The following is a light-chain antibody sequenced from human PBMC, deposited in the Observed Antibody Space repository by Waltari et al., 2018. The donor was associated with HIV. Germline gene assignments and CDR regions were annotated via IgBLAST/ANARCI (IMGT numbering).Light chain of an antibody. V-gene: IGLV2-11*01. CDR3: CSYAGTYTYVL. J-gene: IGLJ3*02. CDR2: DVI. CDR1: SSDFGGYNS. Sequence: QSTLTQPPSVSGSPGQSVTIPCTGTSSDFGGYNSFPWYLQHPGKVPKLMIYDVIKRPSGVPDRFSGSKSGNTASRTISGLQTEDEADYFCCSYAGTYTYVLFGGGTKLTVL.